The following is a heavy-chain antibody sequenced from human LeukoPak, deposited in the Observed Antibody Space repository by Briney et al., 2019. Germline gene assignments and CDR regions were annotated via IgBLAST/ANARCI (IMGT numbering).Heavy chain of an antibody. D-gene: IGHD1-7*01. V-gene: IGHV4-34*10. Sequence: SETLSLTCAVYGGSFSGYYWSWIRQPPGKGLEWIGRIHTSGSTDYNPSLKSRVTMSIDTPQSQFSLKLTSVTAAGTAVYYCARYGTPWYVWNYGPSHNWFDPWGLGTLVIVSS. J-gene: IGHJ5*02. CDR3: ARYGTPWYVWNYGPSHNWFDP. CDR2: IHTSGST. CDR1: GGSFSGYY.